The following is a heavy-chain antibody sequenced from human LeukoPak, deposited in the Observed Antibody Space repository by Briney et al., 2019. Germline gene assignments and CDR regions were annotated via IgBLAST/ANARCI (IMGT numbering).Heavy chain of an antibody. Sequence: PGGSLRLSCAASGFTFSSYGMHWVRQAPGKGLEWVAVIWYDGSNKYYADSVKGRFTISRDNSKNTLYLQMNSLRAEDTAVYYCASSTDMVPGDYWGQGTLVTVSS. CDR1: GFTFSSYG. V-gene: IGHV3-33*01. J-gene: IGHJ4*02. CDR2: IWYDGSNK. D-gene: IGHD5-18*01. CDR3: ASSTDMVPGDY.